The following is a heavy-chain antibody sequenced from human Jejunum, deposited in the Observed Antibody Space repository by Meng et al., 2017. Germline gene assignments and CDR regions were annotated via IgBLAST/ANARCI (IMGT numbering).Heavy chain of an antibody. Sequence: GGSLRLSCAASGFTFGTYWMTWVRQAPGKGLEWVANIKQDGSEKYYVDSVNGRFTISRDNTKNSLYLQMDSLRAEDTAVYYCARAPGYCSGGSCFPCDYWGQGTPVTVSS. J-gene: IGHJ4*01. CDR2: IKQDGSEK. V-gene: IGHV3-7*01. CDR1: GFTFGTYW. D-gene: IGHD2-15*01. CDR3: ARAPGYCSGGSCFPCDY.